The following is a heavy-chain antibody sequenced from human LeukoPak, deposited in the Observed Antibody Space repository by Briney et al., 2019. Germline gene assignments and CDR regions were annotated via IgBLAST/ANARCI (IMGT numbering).Heavy chain of an antibody. Sequence: PGGSLRLSCAASGFSFTTYEMNWVRQAPGKGLEWVSYISRSGNTKYYSDSVKGRFTISRDNVKDSLYLQMNSLRAEDTAVYCCARDLDGYNTFDYWGQGTLVTVSS. V-gene: IGHV3-48*03. CDR1: GFSFTTYE. D-gene: IGHD5-24*01. CDR2: ISRSGNTK. J-gene: IGHJ4*02. CDR3: ARDLDGYNTFDY.